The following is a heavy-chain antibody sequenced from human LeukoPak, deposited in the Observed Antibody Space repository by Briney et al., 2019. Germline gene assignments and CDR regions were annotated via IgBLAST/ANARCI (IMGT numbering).Heavy chain of an antibody. D-gene: IGHD3-22*01. V-gene: IGHV3-7*01. CDR3: ARDQPKGYYYDSSGYYYN. CDR2: IKQDGSEN. J-gene: IGHJ4*02. CDR1: GFTFSSYW. Sequence: GGSLRLSCAASGFTFSSYWMSWVRQAPGKGLEWVANIKQDGSENYYVDSVKGRFTISRDNAKNSLYLQMNSLRAEDTAVYYCARDQPKGYYYDSSGYYYNWGQGTLVTVSS.